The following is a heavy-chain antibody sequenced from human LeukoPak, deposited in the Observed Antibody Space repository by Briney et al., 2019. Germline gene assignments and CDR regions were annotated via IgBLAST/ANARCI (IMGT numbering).Heavy chain of an antibody. CDR3: ATVGWGSSGDY. V-gene: IGHV1-69-2*01. CDR2: VDPEDGET. Sequence: EASVKVSCKASGYTFTDYYMHWVQQAPGKGLEWMGLVDPEDGETIYAEKFQGRVTITADTSTDTAYMELSSLRSEDTAVYYCATVGWGSSGDYWGQGTLVTVSS. D-gene: IGHD3-16*01. J-gene: IGHJ4*02. CDR1: GYTFTDYY.